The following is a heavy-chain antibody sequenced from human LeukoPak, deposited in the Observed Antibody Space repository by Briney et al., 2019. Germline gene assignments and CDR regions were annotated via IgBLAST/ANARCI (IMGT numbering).Heavy chain of an antibody. J-gene: IGHJ5*02. D-gene: IGHD3-3*01. CDR3: TAGLGKTDDDA. V-gene: IGHV3-15*01. CDR2: VRTTAEGETT. CDR1: GFNFNDAW. Sequence: GGPLRLSCEGSGFNFNDAWMSWIRQAPGKGLEWVGRVRTTAEGETTDYAAPVRGRFITSRDDSKNMVFLQMNRLETEDTAIYYCTAGLGKTDDDAWGQGTLVTVSS.